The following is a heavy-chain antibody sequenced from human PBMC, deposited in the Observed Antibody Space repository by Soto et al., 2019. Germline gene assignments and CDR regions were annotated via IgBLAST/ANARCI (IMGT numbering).Heavy chain of an antibody. CDR3: AISLTGTTRRAGDY. J-gene: IGHJ4*02. D-gene: IGHD1-20*01. V-gene: IGHV1-69*06. CDR2: IIPIFGTA. Sequence: ISWVRQAPGQGLEWMGGIIPIFGTANYAQKFQGRVTITADKSTSTAYMELSSLRSEDTAVYYCAISLTGTTRRAGDYWGQGTLVTVSS.